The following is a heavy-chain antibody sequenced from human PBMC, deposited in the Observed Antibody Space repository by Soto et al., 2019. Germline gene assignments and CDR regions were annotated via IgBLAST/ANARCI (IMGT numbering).Heavy chain of an antibody. D-gene: IGHD3-10*01. CDR1: GGSISSYY. CDR2: IYTSGST. V-gene: IGHV4-4*07. CDR3: ARDGKLAYYGSGSYYHPFDY. J-gene: IGHJ4*02. Sequence: SETLSLTCTVSGGSISSYYWSWIRQPAGKGLEWIGRIYTSGSTNYNPSLKSRVTMSVDTSKNQFSLKLSSVTAADTAVYYCARDGKLAYYGSGSYYHPFDYWGQGTLVTVSS.